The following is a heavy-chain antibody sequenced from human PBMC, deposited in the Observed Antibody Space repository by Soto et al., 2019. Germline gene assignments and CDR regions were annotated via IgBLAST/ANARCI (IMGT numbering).Heavy chain of an antibody. V-gene: IGHV3-9*01. J-gene: IGHJ4*02. CDR1: GFTFDDYA. D-gene: IGHD2-2*01. CDR3: AKGGQLLTEGGGY. CDR2: ISWNSGSI. Sequence: EVQLVESGGGLVQPGRSLRLSCAASGFTFDDYAMHWVRQAPGKGLEWVSGISWNSGSIGYADSVKGRFTISRDKAKNSLYLQMNSPRAEDTALYYCAKGGQLLTEGGGYWGQGTLVTVSS.